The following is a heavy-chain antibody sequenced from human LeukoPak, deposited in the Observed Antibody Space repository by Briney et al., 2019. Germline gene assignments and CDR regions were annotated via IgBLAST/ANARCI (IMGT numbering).Heavy chain of an antibody. CDR2: IYYSGST. CDR3: ARYSGREPDYYYYYMDV. Sequence: SETLSLTCAVYGGSFSSYYWSWIRQPPGKGLEWIGYIYYSGSTNYNPSLKSRVTISVDTSKNQFSLKLSSVTAADTAVYYCARYSGREPDYYYYYMDVWGKGTTVTVSS. D-gene: IGHD6-13*01. CDR1: GGSFSSYY. V-gene: IGHV4-59*01. J-gene: IGHJ6*03.